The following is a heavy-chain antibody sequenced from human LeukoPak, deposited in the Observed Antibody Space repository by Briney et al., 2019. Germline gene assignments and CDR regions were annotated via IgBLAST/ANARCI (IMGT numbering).Heavy chain of an antibody. CDR2: IYHSGST. CDR3: ARGGTSGYESYGMDV. D-gene: IGHD5-12*01. Sequence: SETLSLTCAVSGGSISSGGYSWSWIRQPPGKGLEWIGYIYHSGSTYYNPSLKSRVTISVDRSKNQSSLKLSSVTAADTAVYYCARGGTSGYESYGMDVWGKGTTVTVSS. J-gene: IGHJ6*04. V-gene: IGHV4-30-2*01. CDR1: GGSISSGGYS.